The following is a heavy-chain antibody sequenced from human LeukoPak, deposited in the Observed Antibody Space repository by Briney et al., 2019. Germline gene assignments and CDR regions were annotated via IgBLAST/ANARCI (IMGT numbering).Heavy chain of an antibody. CDR3: ARGGCYYDSSGYSHLPDY. D-gene: IGHD3-22*01. J-gene: IGHJ4*02. Sequence: ASVNVSCKASGGTFSIYAFSWVRQAPGQGLEWMGGIIPIVGTTNYAQMFQGRVTITADESTSTAYMELRSLRSEDTAVYYCARGGCYYDSSGYSHLPDYWGQGTLVTVSA. CDR2: IIPIVGTT. CDR1: GGTFSIYA. V-gene: IGHV1-69*01.